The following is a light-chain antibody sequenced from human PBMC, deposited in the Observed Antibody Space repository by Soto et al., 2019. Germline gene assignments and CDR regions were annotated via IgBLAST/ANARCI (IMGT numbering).Light chain of an antibody. V-gene: IGLV2-14*01. Sequence: QSALTQPASVSGSPGQSITISCIGTSSDVGGYNYVSWYQQHPGKAPKLMIYEVSNRPSGVSNRFSGSKSGNTASLTISGLQAEDEADYYCSSYTSSSTVFGGGTQLTVL. J-gene: IGLJ2*01. CDR2: EVS. CDR3: SSYTSSSTV. CDR1: SSDVGGYNY.